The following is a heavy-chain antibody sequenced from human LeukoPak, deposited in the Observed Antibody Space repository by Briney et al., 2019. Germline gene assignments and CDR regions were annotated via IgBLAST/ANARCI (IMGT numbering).Heavy chain of an antibody. CDR3: AKERVVVAYRGAVDY. Sequence: GGSLRLSCAASGFTFSSYWMSWVRQAPGKGLEWVANIKQDGSEKYYVDSVKGRFTISRDNAKNSLYLQMNSLRAEDTAVYYCAKERVVVAYRGAVDYWGQGTLVTVSS. CDR1: GFTFSSYW. D-gene: IGHD3-22*01. V-gene: IGHV3-7*01. CDR2: IKQDGSEK. J-gene: IGHJ4*02.